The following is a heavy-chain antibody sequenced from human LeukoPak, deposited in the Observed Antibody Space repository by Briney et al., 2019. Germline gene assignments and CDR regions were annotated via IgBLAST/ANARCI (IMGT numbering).Heavy chain of an antibody. CDR1: GHSFTSYW. CDR3: ARRQSGGTDMADAFDI. CDR2: IYPGDSDT. D-gene: IGHD2-15*01. V-gene: IGHV5-51*01. Sequence: GESLKISCKGSGHSFTSYWIRWVRQMPGKGLEWMGIIYPGDSDTRYSPSFQGQVTISADKSISTAYLQWSSLKASDTAIYYCARRQSGGTDMADAFDIWGQGTTVTVSS. J-gene: IGHJ3*02.